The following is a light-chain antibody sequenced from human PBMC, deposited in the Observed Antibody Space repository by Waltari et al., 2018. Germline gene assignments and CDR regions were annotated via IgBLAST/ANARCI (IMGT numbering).Light chain of an antibody. CDR2: DAS. J-gene: IGKJ5*01. V-gene: IGKV3-11*01. CDR1: QSVSSY. Sequence: EIVLTQSPATLSLSPGERATLSCRASQSVSSYLAWYQQKPGQAPRLLIDDASNRATGIPARFSGRGSGTDFTLTISSLEPEDFAVYYCQQRSNWPITFGQGTRLEIK. CDR3: QQRSNWPIT.